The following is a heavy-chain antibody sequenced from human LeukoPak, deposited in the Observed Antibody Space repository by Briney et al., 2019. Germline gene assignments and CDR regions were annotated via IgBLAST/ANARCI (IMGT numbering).Heavy chain of an antibody. Sequence: GGSLRLSCAASRFSFSSYWMSWVRQAPGRGLEWVANTNQDGSEKFYADSVKGRFTISRDNSKNTLYLQMNSLRAEDTAVYYCATSTTLGAFDIWGQGTMVTVSS. V-gene: IGHV3-7*03. CDR1: RFSFSSYW. J-gene: IGHJ3*02. CDR3: ATSTTLGAFDI. CDR2: TNQDGSEK. D-gene: IGHD1-1*01.